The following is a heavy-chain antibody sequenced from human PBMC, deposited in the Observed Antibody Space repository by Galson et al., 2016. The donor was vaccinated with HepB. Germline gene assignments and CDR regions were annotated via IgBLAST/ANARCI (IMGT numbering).Heavy chain of an antibody. D-gene: IGHD6-13*01. CDR2: MSPSDSRA. J-gene: IGHJ4*02. Sequence: QSGAEVKKSGESLKISCRGSGYSFPNYWIGWVRQMSGKGLEWMGVMSPSDSRAMYSPSFQGQVTMSADKSISTAYLQWSTLKASDSAIYYCARHRGTSTWPYYFDYWGQGTLVTVSS. CDR3: ARHRGTSTWPYYFDY. CDR1: GYSFPNYW. V-gene: IGHV5-51*01.